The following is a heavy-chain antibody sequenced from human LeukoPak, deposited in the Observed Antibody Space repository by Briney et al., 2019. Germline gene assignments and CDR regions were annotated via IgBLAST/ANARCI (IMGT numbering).Heavy chain of an antibody. Sequence: ASVKVSCKASGYTFTSYAMHWVRQAPGQRLEWMGWISAYNGNTNYAQKLQGRVPMTTDTSTSTAYMELRSLRSDDTAVYYCAREPLYSGWYSLASLWIGYYFDYWGQGTLVTVSS. D-gene: IGHD6-19*01. V-gene: IGHV1-18*01. CDR1: GYTFTSYA. CDR2: ISAYNGNT. J-gene: IGHJ4*02. CDR3: AREPLYSGWYSLASLWIGYYFDY.